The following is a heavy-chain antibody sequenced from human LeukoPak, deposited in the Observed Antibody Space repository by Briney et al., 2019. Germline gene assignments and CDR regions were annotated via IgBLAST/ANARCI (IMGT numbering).Heavy chain of an antibody. D-gene: IGHD6-13*01. CDR2: INHSGST. V-gene: IGHV4-34*01. J-gene: IGHJ4*02. CDR3: AREGSIAAAGEFDY. CDR1: GGSFSGYY. Sequence: PSETLSLTCAVYGGSFSGYYWSWIRQPPGKGLEWIGEINHSGSTNYNPSLKSRVTISVDTSKNQFSLKLSSVTAADTAVYYCAREGSIAAAGEFDYWGQGTLVTVSS.